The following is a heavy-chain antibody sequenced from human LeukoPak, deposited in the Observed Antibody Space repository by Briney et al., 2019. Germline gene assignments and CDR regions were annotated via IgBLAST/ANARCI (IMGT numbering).Heavy chain of an antibody. CDR2: IIPIFGTA. V-gene: IGHV1-69*13. CDR1: GGTFSSYA. Sequence: ASVKVSCTASGGTFSSYAISWVRQAPGQGLEWMGGIIPIFGTANYAQKFQGRVTITADESTSTAYMELSSLRSEDTAVYYCARGWGGRAFDIWGQGTMVTVSS. CDR3: ARGWGGRAFDI. J-gene: IGHJ3*02. D-gene: IGHD6-19*01.